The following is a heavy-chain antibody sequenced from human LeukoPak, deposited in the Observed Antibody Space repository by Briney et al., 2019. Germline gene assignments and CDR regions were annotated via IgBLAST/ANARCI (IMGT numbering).Heavy chain of an antibody. CDR2: NCYTGST. CDR3: ARHPSSGSHY. Sequence: SETLSLTCSVSGDSISNRDYYWAWIRQPPGGGLEWIGRNCYTGSTYYPPSLKSRVTISLDTSKKEFALAVTAADTAVYYCARHPSSGSHYCVQGTLVTVSS. V-gene: IGHV4-39*01. CDR1: GDSISNRDYY. D-gene: IGHD1-26*01. J-gene: IGHJ4*02.